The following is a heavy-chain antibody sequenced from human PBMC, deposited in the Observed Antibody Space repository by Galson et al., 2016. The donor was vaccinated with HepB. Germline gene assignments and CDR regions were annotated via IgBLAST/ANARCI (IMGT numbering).Heavy chain of an antibody. V-gene: IGHV3-33*01. Sequence: SLRLSCAASGFTFSSYGMHWVRQAPGKGLEWVAVIWYDGSNKYYADSVKGRFTISRDNSKNTLYLQMNSLRAEDTAVYYCARNRLGWSLLEAIDSWGQGTLVPVSS. CDR1: GFTFSSYG. CDR2: IWYDGSNK. CDR3: ARNRLGWSLLEAIDS. D-gene: IGHD2-15*01. J-gene: IGHJ4*02.